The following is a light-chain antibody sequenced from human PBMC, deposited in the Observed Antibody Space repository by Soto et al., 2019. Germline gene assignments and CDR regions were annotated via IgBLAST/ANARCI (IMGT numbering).Light chain of an antibody. CDR2: DNN. CDR3: QVWHSGSDHYV. J-gene: IGLJ1*01. CDR1: NIGSKR. V-gene: IGLV3-21*02. Sequence: SYELTQPPSVSMAPVQTARVTWGGNNIGSKRVHWYQQKPGQAPVLVVYDNNDRPSGMPERFSGSNSGNTATLPISRVEVGDEADYYCQVWHSGSDHYVFGTGTKVTVL.